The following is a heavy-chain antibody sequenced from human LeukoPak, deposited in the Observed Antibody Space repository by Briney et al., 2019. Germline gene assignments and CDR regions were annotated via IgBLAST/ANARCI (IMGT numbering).Heavy chain of an antibody. CDR3: ARIPTNAVPSAHNGFDI. D-gene: IGHD6-19*01. CDR2: IYYSGST. J-gene: IGHJ3*02. V-gene: IGHV4-59*08. Sequence: EPSETLSLTCTVSGGSISSYYWSWIRQPPGKGLEWIGYIYYSGSTNYNPSLKSRVTISVDTSKNQFSLKLSSVTAADTAVYYCARIPTNAVPSAHNGFDIWGQGTMLTVSS. CDR1: GGSISSYY.